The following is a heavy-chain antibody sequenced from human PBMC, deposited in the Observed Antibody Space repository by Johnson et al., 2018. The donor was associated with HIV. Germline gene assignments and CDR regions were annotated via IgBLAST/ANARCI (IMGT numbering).Heavy chain of an antibody. CDR3: ARSGYCSSTSGPDDAFDI. Sequence: QVQLVESGGGVVQPGRSLRLSCAASGFTFSSYGMHWVRQAPGKGLEWVAVISYDGSNKYYADSVKGRFTISRDNSKNTLYLQMNSLRAEDTAVYYCARSGYCSSTSGPDDAFDIWGQGTMVTVSS. J-gene: IGHJ3*02. V-gene: IGHV3-30*03. CDR2: ISYDGSNK. D-gene: IGHD2-2*01. CDR1: GFTFSSYG.